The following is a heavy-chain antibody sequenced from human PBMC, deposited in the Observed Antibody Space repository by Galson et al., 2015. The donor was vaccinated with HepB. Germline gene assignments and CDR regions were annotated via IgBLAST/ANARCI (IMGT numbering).Heavy chain of an antibody. J-gene: IGHJ6*02. Sequence: SLRLAGAASGVTCGIYAMNWVRQAPGEGLEWGSVISGSGSGGRTYYADSVEGRFTISRDDSNNTLYLQMNSLRADDTAVYYCAKDDNEYGDYAVGQYSYYYGMDVWGQGTTVTVSS. CDR1: GVTCGIYA. CDR2: ISGSGSGGRT. V-gene: IGHV3-23*01. D-gene: IGHD4-17*01. CDR3: AKDDNEYGDYAVGQYSYYYGMDV.